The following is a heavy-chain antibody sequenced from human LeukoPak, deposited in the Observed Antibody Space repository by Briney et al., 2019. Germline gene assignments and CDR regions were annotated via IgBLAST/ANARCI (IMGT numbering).Heavy chain of an antibody. V-gene: IGHV3-72*01. CDR2: TRNKANSYTT. CDR1: GFTFSDHY. J-gene: IGHJ5*02. CDR3: ASLYGSGKRWVDP. D-gene: IGHD3-10*01. Sequence: GGSLRLSCAASGFTFSDHYMDWVRQAPGKGLEWVGRTRNKANSYTTEYAASVKGRFTISRDDSKNSLYLQMNILKTEDTAVYYCASLYGSGKRWVDPWGQGTLVTVSS.